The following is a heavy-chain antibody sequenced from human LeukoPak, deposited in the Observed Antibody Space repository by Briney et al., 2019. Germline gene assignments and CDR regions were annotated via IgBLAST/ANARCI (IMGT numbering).Heavy chain of an antibody. CDR2: ISYCGST. Sequence: SQTLSLTCTVFGGSISSGDYYWSWIRQPPGKGLEWIGYISYCGSTYYNPSLESRVTISVGMSKNQLSLKLYSVTAADTAVYYCAREESGYVDYWGQGTPVTVSS. D-gene: IGHD3-3*01. J-gene: IGHJ4*02. CDR3: AREESGYVDY. CDR1: GGSISSGDYY. V-gene: IGHV4-30-4*08.